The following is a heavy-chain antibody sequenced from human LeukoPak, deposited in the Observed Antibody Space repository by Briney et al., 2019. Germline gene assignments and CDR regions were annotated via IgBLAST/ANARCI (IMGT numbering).Heavy chain of an antibody. V-gene: IGHV1-46*01. J-gene: IGHJ4*02. Sequence: ASVKVSCKASGYTFTSYYMHWVRQAPGQGLEWMGIINPSGGSTSYAQKFQGRLTMTRDTSTSTVYMELSSLRSEDTAVYFCARDGPLRRDGYNYPDYWGQGTLVTVSS. D-gene: IGHD5-24*01. CDR2: INPSGGST. CDR1: GYTFTSYY. CDR3: ARDGPLRRDGYNYPDY.